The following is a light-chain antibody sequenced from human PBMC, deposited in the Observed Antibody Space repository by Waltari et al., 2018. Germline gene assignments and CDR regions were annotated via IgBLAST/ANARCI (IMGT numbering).Light chain of an antibody. J-gene: IGLJ2*01. Sequence: QSVLTQPPSASGTPGQRVIISCSGRISNIGANYVYWYQQLPGTAPKLLIYRNNQRPAGVPDRFSGSKSGTSASLAISGLRSEDEAHYHCAAWDDSLSGVVVGGGTKLTVL. CDR3: AAWDDSLSGVV. CDR1: ISNIGANY. V-gene: IGLV1-47*01. CDR2: RNN.